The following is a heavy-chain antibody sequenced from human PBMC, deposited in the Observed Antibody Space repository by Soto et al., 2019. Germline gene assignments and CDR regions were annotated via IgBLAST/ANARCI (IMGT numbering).Heavy chain of an antibody. J-gene: IGHJ6*02. CDR1: GFTFSSYA. V-gene: IGHV3-30-3*01. D-gene: IGHD3-3*01. CDR2: ISYDGSNK. Sequence: PXGSLRLSCSAAGFTFSSYAMHWVRQAPGKGLEWVAVISYDGSNKYYADSVKGRFTISRDNSKNTLYLQMNSLRAEDTAVYYCARGGYMYYDFWSGYPYGMDVWGQGTTVTVSS. CDR3: ARGGYMYYDFWSGYPYGMDV.